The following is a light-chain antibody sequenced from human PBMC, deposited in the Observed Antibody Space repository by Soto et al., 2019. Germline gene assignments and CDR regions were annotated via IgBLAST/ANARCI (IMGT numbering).Light chain of an antibody. CDR2: KAS. CDR3: QHYNSYSEA. J-gene: IGKJ1*01. V-gene: IGKV1-5*03. Sequence: DIQMTQFPSTLSGSVGDRVTITCMASQTISSWLAWYQQKPGKAPKLLIYKASTLKSGVPSRFSGSGSGTEFTLTISSLQPDDFATYYCQHYNSYSEAVGPGTQVEIK. CDR1: QTISSW.